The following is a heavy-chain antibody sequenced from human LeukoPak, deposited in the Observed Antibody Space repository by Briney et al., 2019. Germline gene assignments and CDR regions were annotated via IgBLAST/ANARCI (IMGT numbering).Heavy chain of an antibody. D-gene: IGHD5-24*01. Sequence: PGGSPRLSCAASGFTFDDYAMHWVRQAPGKGLEWVSGISWNSGSIGYADSVKGRFTISRDNAKNSLYLQMNSLRAEDTALYYGEKEGREGKNFFAYGGQGTRVPVPS. CDR2: ISWNSGSI. J-gene: IGHJ4*02. CDR3: EKEGREGKNFFAY. V-gene: IGHV3-9*01. CDR1: GFTFDDYA.